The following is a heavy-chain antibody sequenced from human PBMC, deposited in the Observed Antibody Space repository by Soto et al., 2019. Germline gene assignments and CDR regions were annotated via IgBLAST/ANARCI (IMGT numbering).Heavy chain of an antibody. Sequence: PGESLKISCKGSGYSFTSYWIGWVRQMPGKGLEWMGIIYPGDSDTRYSPSFQGQVTISADKSISTAYLQWSSLKASDTAMYYCARAVTTYYYYVMDFSGQGSTVIVSS. J-gene: IGHJ6*02. CDR3: ARAVTTYYYYVMDF. CDR2: IYPGDSDT. V-gene: IGHV5-51*01. D-gene: IGHD4-17*01. CDR1: GYSFTSYW.